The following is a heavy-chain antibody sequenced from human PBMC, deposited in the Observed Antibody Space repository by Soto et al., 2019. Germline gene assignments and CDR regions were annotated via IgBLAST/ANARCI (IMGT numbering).Heavy chain of an antibody. D-gene: IGHD3-22*01. V-gene: IGHV3-66*02. CDR1: GFTVSSNY. J-gene: IGHJ4*02. CDR2: IYSGGST. CDR3: ASSYDSSGYYHYYFDY. Sequence: PGGSLRLSCAASGFTVSSNYMSWVRQAPGKGLEWVSVIYSGGSTYYADSVKGRFTISRDNSKNTLYLQMNSLRAEDTAVYYCASSYDSSGYYHYYFDYWGQGTLVTVSS.